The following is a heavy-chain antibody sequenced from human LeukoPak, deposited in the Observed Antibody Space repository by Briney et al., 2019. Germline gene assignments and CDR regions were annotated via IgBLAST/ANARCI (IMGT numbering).Heavy chain of an antibody. Sequence: GGSLRLSCAASGFTFDDYGMSWVRQAPGKGLEWVSGINWNGGSTGYADSVKGRFTISRDNAKNSLYLQMNSLRAEDTALYYCARGASENNWNSAYYYYYYMDVWGKGTTVTVSS. CDR3: ARGASENNWNSAYYYYYYMDV. CDR2: INWNGGST. J-gene: IGHJ6*03. CDR1: GFTFDDYG. V-gene: IGHV3-20*04. D-gene: IGHD1-20*01.